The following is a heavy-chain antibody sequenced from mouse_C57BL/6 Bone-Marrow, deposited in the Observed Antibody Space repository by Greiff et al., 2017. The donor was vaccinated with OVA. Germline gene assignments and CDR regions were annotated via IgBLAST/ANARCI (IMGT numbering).Heavy chain of an antibody. CDR3: ARDTTVVARATDY. Sequence: VKLMESGAELARPGASVKMSCKASGYTFTSYTMHWVKQRPGQGLEWIGYINPSSGYTKYNQKFKDKATLTADKSSSTAYMQLSSLTSEDSAVYYCARDTTVVARATDYWGQGTTLTVSS. V-gene: IGHV1-4*01. D-gene: IGHD1-1*01. J-gene: IGHJ2*01. CDR1: GYTFTSYT. CDR2: INPSSGYT.